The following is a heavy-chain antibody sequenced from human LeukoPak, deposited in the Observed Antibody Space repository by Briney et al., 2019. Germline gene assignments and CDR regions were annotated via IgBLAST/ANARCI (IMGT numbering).Heavy chain of an antibody. CDR1: GFSFSSYS. CDR2: INEGSTYT. V-gene: IGHV3-21*01. CDR3: ARDDAATARASGMDV. J-gene: IGHJ6*04. D-gene: IGHD6-6*01. Sequence: PGGSLRLSCAASGFSFSSYSMNWVRQAPGKGLEWVSYINEGSTYTYYAKSVKGRFTISRDNAKNSLYLQMNSLRGEDTAVYYCARDDAATARASGMDVRGKGTTVTVSS.